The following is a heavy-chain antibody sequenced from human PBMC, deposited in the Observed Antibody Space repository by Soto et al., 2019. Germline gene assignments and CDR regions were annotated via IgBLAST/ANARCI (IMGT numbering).Heavy chain of an antibody. D-gene: IGHD6-13*01. CDR3: ARGLWYSSSWYYFDY. CDR1: GYTFTGYY. J-gene: IGHJ4*02. CDR2: INPNSGGT. Sequence: ASVKVSCKASGYTFTGYYMHWVRQAPGQGLEWMGWINPNSGGTNYAQKFQGWVTMTRDTSISTAYMELSRLRSDDTVVYYCARGLWYSSSWYYFDYWGQGTLVTVSS. V-gene: IGHV1-2*04.